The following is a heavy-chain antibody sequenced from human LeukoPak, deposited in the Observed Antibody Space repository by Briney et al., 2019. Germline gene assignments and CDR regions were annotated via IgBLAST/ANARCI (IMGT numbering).Heavy chain of an antibody. V-gene: IGHV3-21*04. CDR2: ISSSSSYI. CDR1: GFTFSSYS. J-gene: IGHJ6*04. D-gene: IGHD3-9*01. CDR3: ARVLYILRYFDY. Sequence: GGSLRLSCAASGFTFSSYSMNWVRQAPGKGLEWVSSISSSSSYIYYADSVKGRFTISRDNAKNSLYLQMNSLRAEDTAVYYCARVLYILRYFDYWGKGTTVTISS.